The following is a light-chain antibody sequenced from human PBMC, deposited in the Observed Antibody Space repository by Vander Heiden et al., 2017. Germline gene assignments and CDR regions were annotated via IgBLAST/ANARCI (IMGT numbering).Light chain of an antibody. CDR2: SNN. J-gene: IGLJ2*01. CDR1: SSNIGSNT. CDR3: AAWDDSLNGPV. V-gene: IGLV1-44*01. Sequence: QSVLTQPPPASGTPGQTVTIPCSGSSSNIGSNTVNWYQQLPGPAPKLLIYSNNQRPSGVPDRFSGSKSGTSASLAISGLQSEDEADYYCAAWDDSLNGPVFGGGTKLTVL.